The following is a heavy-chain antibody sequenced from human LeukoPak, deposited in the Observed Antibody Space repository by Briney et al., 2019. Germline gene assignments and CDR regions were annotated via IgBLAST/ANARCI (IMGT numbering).Heavy chain of an antibody. Sequence: GESLKISCKGSGYSFASYWIGWVRQMPGKGLEWMGIIYPGDSDTRYSPSFQGQVTISVDKSISTAYLQWSSLKASDTAIYYCARPAGKGSSGWGTDWYFDLWGRGTLVTVSS. V-gene: IGHV5-51*01. CDR2: IYPGDSDT. CDR1: GYSFASYW. J-gene: IGHJ2*01. CDR3: ARPAGKGSSGWGTDWYFDL. D-gene: IGHD6-19*01.